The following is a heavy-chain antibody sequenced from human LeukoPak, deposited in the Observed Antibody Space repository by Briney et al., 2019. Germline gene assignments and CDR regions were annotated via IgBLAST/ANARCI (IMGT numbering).Heavy chain of an antibody. Sequence: SETLSLTCAVSGYSISNGDYWGWIRRPPGKGLEWIGSIYDSGSTYYNPSLKSRVTVSADTSKNQFSLKLSSVTAADTAFYYCARKYSSSPYYFDCWGQGTLVTVSS. CDR3: ARKYSSSPYYFDC. V-gene: IGHV4-38-2*01. CDR1: GYSISNGDY. CDR2: IYDSGST. J-gene: IGHJ4*02. D-gene: IGHD6-13*01.